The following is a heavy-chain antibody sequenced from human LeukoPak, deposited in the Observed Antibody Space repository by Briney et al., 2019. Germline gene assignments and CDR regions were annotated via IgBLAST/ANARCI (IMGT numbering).Heavy chain of an antibody. J-gene: IGHJ5*02. CDR2: ISGSGGSS. Sequence: GRSLRLSCAASGFTFSSSAMSWVRQPPGKWRGWVSAISGSGGSSYYADSVKGRFNISRDNSKNTLYLQMNRLSAEDTAVYYCAKPPASIFGVVDNWFDPWGQGTLVTVSS. CDR3: AKPPASIFGVVDNWFDP. V-gene: IGHV3-23*01. CDR1: GFTFSSSA. D-gene: IGHD3-3*01.